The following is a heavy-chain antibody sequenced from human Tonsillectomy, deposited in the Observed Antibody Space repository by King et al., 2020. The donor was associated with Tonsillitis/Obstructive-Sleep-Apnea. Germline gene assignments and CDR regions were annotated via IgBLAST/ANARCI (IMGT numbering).Heavy chain of an antibody. Sequence: VQLQQWGAGLLKPSETLSLTCAVYGGSFSGYYWSWIRQPPGKGLERIGEIHHSGSTKYNPSLKSRVTISVDTSKNQFSLKLSSATAADTAVYYCARRGPYKYDYYYFYYMDVWGKGTTVTISS. CDR2: IHHSGST. CDR3: ARRGPYKYDYYYFYYMDV. V-gene: IGHV4-34*01. J-gene: IGHJ6*03. D-gene: IGHD5-24*01. CDR1: GGSFSGYY.